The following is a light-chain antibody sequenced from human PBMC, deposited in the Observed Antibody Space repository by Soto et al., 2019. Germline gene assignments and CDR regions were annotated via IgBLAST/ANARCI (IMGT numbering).Light chain of an antibody. J-gene: IGLJ1*01. CDR2: DVT. CDR1: SSDVGGYNY. V-gene: IGLV2-8*01. CDR3: CSHAGDNTYV. Sequence: QSALTQPPSASGSPGQSVTISCTGTSSDVGGYNYVSWYQQYPGKAPKLIIYDVTKRPSEVPDRFSGSKSDNTASLTVSGLQAEDEADYFCCSHAGDNTYVFGTGTKVTVL.